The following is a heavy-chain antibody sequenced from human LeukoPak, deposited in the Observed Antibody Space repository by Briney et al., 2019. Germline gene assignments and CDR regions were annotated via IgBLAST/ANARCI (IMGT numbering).Heavy chain of an antibody. Sequence: ASVKVSCKVSGYTLTELSMHWVRQAPGQGLEWVGRIIPILGIANYAQKFQGRVTITADKSTRTAYMELSSLRSEDTAVYYCARDLYDSSGYYWAYWGQGTLVTVSS. CDR2: IIPILGIA. CDR3: ARDLYDSSGYYWAY. V-gene: IGHV1-69*04. J-gene: IGHJ4*02. D-gene: IGHD3-22*01. CDR1: GYTLTELS.